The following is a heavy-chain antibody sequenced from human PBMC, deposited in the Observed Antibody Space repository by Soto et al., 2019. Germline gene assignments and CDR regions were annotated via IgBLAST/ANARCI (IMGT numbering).Heavy chain of an antibody. CDR1: GFTFSSYA. Sequence: LRLSCAASGFTFSSYAMHWVRQAPGKGLEWVAVITNDGSNKYYADSVKGRFTISRDNSKNTLYLQMNSLRAEDTAVYYCARDQGLLWFGESTYYYGMDVWGQGTTVTVSS. D-gene: IGHD3-10*01. CDR3: ARDQGLLWFGESTYYYGMDV. J-gene: IGHJ6*02. V-gene: IGHV3-30-3*01. CDR2: ITNDGSNK.